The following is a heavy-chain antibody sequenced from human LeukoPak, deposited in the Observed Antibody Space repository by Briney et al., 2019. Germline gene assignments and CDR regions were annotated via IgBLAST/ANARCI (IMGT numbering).Heavy chain of an antibody. CDR3: ARDGPPYDSSGYYSYYFDY. CDR2: ISYDGSNK. Sequence: PGRSLRLSCAASGFTFSNYAMRWVRQAPGKGLEWVAVISYDGSNKYYADSVQGRITISRDNSKNTLYLQMNSLRAEDTAVYYCARDGPPYDSSGYYSYYFDYWGQGTLVTVSS. CDR1: GFTFSNYA. D-gene: IGHD3-22*01. V-gene: IGHV3-30-3*01. J-gene: IGHJ4*02.